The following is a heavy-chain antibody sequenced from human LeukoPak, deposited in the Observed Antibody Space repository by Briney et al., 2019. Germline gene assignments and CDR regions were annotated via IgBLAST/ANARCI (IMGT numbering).Heavy chain of an antibody. CDR3: ARSARLLDF. CDR1: VASISSHY. V-gene: IGHV4-4*09. CDR2: IFTSGDT. J-gene: IGHJ4*02. Sequence: SETLSLTCTLSVASISSHYWSCIRQPPGKGLEWIGYIFTSGDTDCNPSLKSRVTMSLDPPKNQFSLELSSVTAADTAVYYCARSARLLDFWGQGTLVTVSS.